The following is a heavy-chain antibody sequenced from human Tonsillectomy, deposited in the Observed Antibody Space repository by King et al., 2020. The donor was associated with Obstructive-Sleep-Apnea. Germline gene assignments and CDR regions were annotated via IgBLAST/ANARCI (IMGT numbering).Heavy chain of an antibody. CDR3: ARGGIPSGWFDP. CDR1: GGSINSYY. J-gene: IGHJ5*02. Sequence: PLQESGPGLVKPSETLSLTCTVSGGSINSYYWSWIRQPPGKGLEWIGYIYYSGSTNYDPSLKSRVTISVDASKNQFSLKLSSVTAADTAVYYCARGGIPSGWFDPWGQGTLVTVSS. D-gene: IGHD1-14*01. CDR2: IYYSGST. V-gene: IGHV4-59*01.